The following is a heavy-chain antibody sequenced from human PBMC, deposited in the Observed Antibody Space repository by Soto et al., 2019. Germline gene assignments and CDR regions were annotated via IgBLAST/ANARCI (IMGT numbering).Heavy chain of an antibody. D-gene: IGHD3-10*01. CDR1: GYIFTTYW. CDR2: IYPGEYDT. J-gene: IGHJ6*02. Sequence: GESLKISCKASGYIFTTYWIGWVRQRPGEGLEWMGIIYPGEYDTRYSPSFQGQVTISVDKFISTAYLQWSSLKASDTAMYYCARHGRFGGVKDAMDVWGQGTTVTVSS. V-gene: IGHV5-51*01. CDR3: ARHGRFGGVKDAMDV.